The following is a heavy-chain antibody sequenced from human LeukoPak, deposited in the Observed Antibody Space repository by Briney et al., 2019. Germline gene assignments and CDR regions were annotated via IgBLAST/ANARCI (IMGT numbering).Heavy chain of an antibody. CDR3: AKVSKYGDYSY. V-gene: IGHV3-11*01. CDR2: ISSSGSTI. J-gene: IGHJ4*02. D-gene: IGHD4-17*01. Sequence: GGSLRLSCAASGFTFSDYYMSWIRQAPGKGLEWVSYISSSGSTIYYADSVKGRFTISRDNSKNTLYLQMNSLRAEDTAVYYCAKVSKYGDYSYWGQGTLVTVSS. CDR1: GFTFSDYY.